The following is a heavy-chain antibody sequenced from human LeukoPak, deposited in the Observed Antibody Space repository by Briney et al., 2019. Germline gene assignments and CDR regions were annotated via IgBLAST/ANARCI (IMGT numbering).Heavy chain of an antibody. CDR1: GFTFDDYA. V-gene: IGHV3-9*01. CDR2: ISWNSGSI. J-gene: IGHJ6*03. D-gene: IGHD2-21*02. CDR3: AKAGDYNYYYYMDV. Sequence: GGSLRLSCAASGFTFDDYAMHWVRQAPGKGLEWVSGISWNSGSIGYADSVKGRFTISRDNAKSSLYLQMNSLRAEDTALYYCAKAGDYNYYYYMDVWGKGTTVTVSS.